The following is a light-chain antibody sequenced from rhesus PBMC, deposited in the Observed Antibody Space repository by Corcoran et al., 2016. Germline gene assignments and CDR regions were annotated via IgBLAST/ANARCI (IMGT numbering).Light chain of an antibody. Sequence: DVVMTQSPLSLPITPGQPASISCRSSQSLVYSNGNTYLSWYQQKPGQPPRRLIDQVSNRDSGVPDRFSGNGAGTDFTLKISTVEAEDVGVYYCGQGTNVPLTFGGGTKVEIK. CDR2: QVS. CDR3: GQGTNVPLT. J-gene: IGKJ4*01. V-gene: IGKV2-65*01. CDR1: QSLVYSNGNTY.